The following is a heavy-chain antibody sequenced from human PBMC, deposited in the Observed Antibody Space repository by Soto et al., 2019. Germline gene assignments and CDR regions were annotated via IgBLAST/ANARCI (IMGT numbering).Heavy chain of an antibody. CDR2: IYPGDSDT. Sequence: GESLKMSCDGSGYSFTIYWIGLVLQMPGKGLDWMGIIYPGDSDTRYSPSFQGQVTISADKSISTAYLQWSSLKASDTAMYYCARLNGGEYSSPYYDILTGYSYYFDYWGQGTLVTVSS. D-gene: IGHD3-9*01. J-gene: IGHJ4*02. CDR1: GYSFTIYW. CDR3: ARLNGGEYSSPYYDILTGYSYYFDY. V-gene: IGHV5-51*01.